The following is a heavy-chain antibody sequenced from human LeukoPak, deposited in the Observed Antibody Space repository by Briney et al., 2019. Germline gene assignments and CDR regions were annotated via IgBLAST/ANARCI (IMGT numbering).Heavy chain of an antibody. D-gene: IGHD4-17*01. CDR3: AREVITVTTWGPFDI. CDR2: ISDTGST. V-gene: IGHV4-59*12. CDR1: GGSIRSYH. J-gene: IGHJ3*02. Sequence: SETLSLTCTVSGGSIRSYHWSWIRQPPGKGLEWIAYISDTGSTNSNPSLKSRVTTSVGTSKNQFSLKLSSVTAADTAVYYCAREVITVTTWGPFDIWGQGTMVTVSS.